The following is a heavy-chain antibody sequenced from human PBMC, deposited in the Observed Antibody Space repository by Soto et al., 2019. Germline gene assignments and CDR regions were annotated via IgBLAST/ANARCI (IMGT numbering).Heavy chain of an antibody. D-gene: IGHD3-22*01. CDR2: IIPLFGTP. Sequence: QVQLVQSGAEVKKPGSSVTVSCKASGDNFSKYSFSWVRQAPGQGLEWMGGIIPLFGTPDYAQKFQDRVTIRAGESRTTVYRELSSFRDEDMGVYYCARARPRGTMIVVEGENFGMDVGGQGTAVTVSS. V-gene: IGHV1-69*01. CDR1: GDNFSKYS. J-gene: IGHJ6*02. CDR3: ARARPRGTMIVVEGENFGMDV.